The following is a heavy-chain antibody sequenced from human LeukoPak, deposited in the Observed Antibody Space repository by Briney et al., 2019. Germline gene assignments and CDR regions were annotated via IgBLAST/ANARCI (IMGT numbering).Heavy chain of an antibody. J-gene: IGHJ4*02. CDR1: GFTFSSYG. Sequence: GGSLRLSCAASGFTFSSYGMHWVRQAPGKGLEWVAVISYDGSNKYYADSVKGRFTISRDNSKSTLYLQMNSLRAEDTAVYYCAKGGGGYSSSWGANQIDYWGQGTLVTVSS. D-gene: IGHD6-13*01. V-gene: IGHV3-30*18. CDR3: AKGGGGYSSSWGANQIDY. CDR2: ISYDGSNK.